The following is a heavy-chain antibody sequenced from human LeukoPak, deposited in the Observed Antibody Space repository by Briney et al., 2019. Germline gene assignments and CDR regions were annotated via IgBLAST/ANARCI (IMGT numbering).Heavy chain of an antibody. CDR2: IWYDGSNK. CDR1: GFTFSSYG. D-gene: IGHD5-18*01. CDR3: AGGYSYGYRHYYGMDV. V-gene: IGHV3-33*01. Sequence: PGGSLRLSCVASGFTFSSYGMHWVRQAPGKGLEWVAVIWYDGSNKYYADSVKGRFTISRDNSKNTLYLQMNSLRAEDTAVYYCAGGYSYGYRHYYGMDVWGQGTTVTVSS. J-gene: IGHJ6*02.